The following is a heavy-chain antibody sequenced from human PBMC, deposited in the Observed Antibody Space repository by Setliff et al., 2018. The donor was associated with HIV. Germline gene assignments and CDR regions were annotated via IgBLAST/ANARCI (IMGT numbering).Heavy chain of an antibody. V-gene: IGHV4-59*01. D-gene: IGHD2-15*01. CDR3: ARDQTDGGNGEWRFRPRDYWYFDL. CDR1: GGSISSYY. Sequence: NPSETLSLTCTVSGGSISSYYWSWIRQPQGKGLEWMGYIYYSGSTNYNPSLKSRVTISVDTSKNQFSLKLSPVTAADTAAYYCARDQTDGGNGEWRFRPRDYWYFDLWGRGTLVTVSS. CDR2: IYYSGST. J-gene: IGHJ2*01.